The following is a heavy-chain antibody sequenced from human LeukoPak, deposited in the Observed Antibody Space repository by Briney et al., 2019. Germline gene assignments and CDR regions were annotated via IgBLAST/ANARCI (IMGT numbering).Heavy chain of an antibody. CDR3: ARDLDYGSGSYTFDY. CDR2: INPNSGGT. Sequence: ASVKVSCKASGYTFTGYYMHWVRQAPGQGLEWMGWINPNSGGTNYAQKLQGWVTMTRDTSISTAYMELSRLRSDDTAVYYCARDLDYGSGSYTFDYWGQGTLVTVSS. D-gene: IGHD3-10*01. J-gene: IGHJ4*02. CDR1: GYTFTGYY. V-gene: IGHV1-2*04.